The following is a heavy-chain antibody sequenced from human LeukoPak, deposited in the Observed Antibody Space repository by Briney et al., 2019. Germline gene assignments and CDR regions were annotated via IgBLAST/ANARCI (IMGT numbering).Heavy chain of an antibody. D-gene: IGHD2-8*01. CDR1: GGSISSYY. V-gene: IGHV4-59*01. Sequence: SETLSLTCTVSGGSISSYYWSWIRQPPGKGLEWIGYIYYSWSTNYNLSLKSRVTISVDTSKNQFSLTLTSMTAADTAVYYCARARVSQIPGNYYYYMDVWGKGTTVTVSS. CDR2: IYYSWST. CDR3: ARARVSQIPGNYYYYMDV. J-gene: IGHJ6*03.